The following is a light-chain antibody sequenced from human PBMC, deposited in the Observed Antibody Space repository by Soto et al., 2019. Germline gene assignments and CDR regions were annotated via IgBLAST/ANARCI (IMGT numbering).Light chain of an antibody. CDR1: SSDVGGYNH. Sequence: QPALGQPASVSGSPGQSITISCTGTSSDVGGYNHVSWYQQHPGKAPKLIIYEARNRPSGVSNRLSGSKSGNTASLTISGLQADDEADYYCCSYTSSSIRVFGGGTK. J-gene: IGLJ3*02. CDR2: EAR. CDR3: CSYTSSSIRV. V-gene: IGLV2-14*01.